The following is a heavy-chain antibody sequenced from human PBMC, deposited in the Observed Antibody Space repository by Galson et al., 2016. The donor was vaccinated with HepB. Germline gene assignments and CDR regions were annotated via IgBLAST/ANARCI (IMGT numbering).Heavy chain of an antibody. CDR2: IYSGGYT. Sequence: SLRLSCAASGFTVSSNYMSWVRQAPGKGLEWVSVIYSGGYTKYADSVKGRFTISRDRSKNTLYLQMDSLRAEDTALYYCVREQPRLRLGDLSAFDYWGQGTLVTVSS. D-gene: IGHD3-16*02. V-gene: IGHV3-53*01. J-gene: IGHJ4*02. CDR1: GFTVSSNY. CDR3: VREQPRLRLGDLSAFDY.